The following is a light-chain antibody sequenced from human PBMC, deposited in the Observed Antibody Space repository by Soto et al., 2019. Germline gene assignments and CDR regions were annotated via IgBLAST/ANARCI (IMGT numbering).Light chain of an antibody. CDR1: QSISFN. J-gene: IGKJ1*01. CDR2: IAS. V-gene: IGKV3-15*01. Sequence: EIVMTPSPAALSVSPGERVTLSCRASQSISFNLAWYQQKPGQAPRLLIYIASTRAAGIPARFSGSGSGTEFTLTISSLQSEDSAIYYCQQYNNWPSWTFGQGTKVDIK. CDR3: QQYNNWPSWT.